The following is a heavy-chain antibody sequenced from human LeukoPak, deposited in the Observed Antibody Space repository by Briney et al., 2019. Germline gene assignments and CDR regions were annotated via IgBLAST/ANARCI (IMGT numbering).Heavy chain of an antibody. V-gene: IGHV4-59*01. CDR3: ARAGTDGYKTLNDY. D-gene: IGHD5-24*01. CDR1: GGSISNYY. Sequence: PSETLSLTCTVSGGSISNYYWSWIRQPPGKGLEWIGYIYYSGSTNYNPSLKSRVTISVDTSKNQFSLKLSSVTAADTAVYYCARAGTDGYKTLNDYWGQGTLVTVSS. J-gene: IGHJ4*02. CDR2: IYYSGST.